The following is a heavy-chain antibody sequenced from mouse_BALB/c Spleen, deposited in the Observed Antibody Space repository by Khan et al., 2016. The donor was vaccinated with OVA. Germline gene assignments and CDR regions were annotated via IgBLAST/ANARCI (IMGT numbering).Heavy chain of an antibody. Sequence: VKLQESGAELAKPGASVKMSCKASGYTFINYWILWVKQRPGQGLEWIGYINPSTGYTEYNQNFKDKATLTADKSSSTAYIQLSRLTSEDSAVYYCARRSLRWDFDYWGQGTTLTVSS. CDR3: ARRSLRWDFDY. CDR2: INPSTGYT. D-gene: IGHD1-1*01. V-gene: IGHV1-7*01. CDR1: GYTFINYW. J-gene: IGHJ2*01.